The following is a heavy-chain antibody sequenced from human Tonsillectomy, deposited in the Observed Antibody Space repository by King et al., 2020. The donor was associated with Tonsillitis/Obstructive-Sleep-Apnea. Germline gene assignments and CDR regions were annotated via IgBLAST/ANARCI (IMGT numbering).Heavy chain of an antibody. Sequence: VQLVESGGGLVQPGGSLRLSCAASGFTFSSYDMHWVRQATGKGLEWVSAIGTAGDTYYPGSVKGRFTISRENAKNSLYLQMNSLRAGDTAVYYCARGSAAAGYGWFDPWGQGTLVTVSS. CDR3: ARGSAAAGYGWFDP. CDR2: IGTAGDT. CDR1: GFTFSSYD. D-gene: IGHD6-13*01. V-gene: IGHV3-13*04. J-gene: IGHJ5*02.